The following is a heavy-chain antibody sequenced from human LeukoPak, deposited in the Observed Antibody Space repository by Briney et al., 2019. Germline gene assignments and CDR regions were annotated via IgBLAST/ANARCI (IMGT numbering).Heavy chain of an antibody. CDR2: ISAGGRIT. Sequence: GGSLRLSCAASGFTFSSYAMSWVRQAPGGGLGWVSVISAGGRITYSAYSVKGRFTISRENSKNTVDLQMNSLGAEETAVYYCTKKSAGTLDDWGQGNLVTVSS. CDR1: GFTFSSYA. V-gene: IGHV3-23*01. J-gene: IGHJ4*02. CDR3: TKKSAGTLDD. D-gene: IGHD6-13*01.